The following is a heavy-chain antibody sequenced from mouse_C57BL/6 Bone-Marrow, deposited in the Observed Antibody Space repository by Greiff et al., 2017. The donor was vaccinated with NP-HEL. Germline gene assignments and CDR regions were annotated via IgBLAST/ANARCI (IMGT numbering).Heavy chain of an antibody. CDR2: IDPSDSST. CDR3: ARLGEYWYFDV. V-gene: IGHV1-69*01. J-gene: IGHJ1*03. Sequence: QVQLQQPGAELVMPGASVKLSCKASGYTFTSYWMHWVKQRPGQGLEWIGEIDPSDSSTNYNQKFKGKSTLTVDKSASTAYMQLSSLTSEDSAVYYCARLGEYWYFDVWGTGTTVTVSS. CDR1: GYTFTSYW.